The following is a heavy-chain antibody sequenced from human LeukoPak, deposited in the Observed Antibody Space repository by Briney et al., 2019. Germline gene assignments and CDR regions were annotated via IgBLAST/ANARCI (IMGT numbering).Heavy chain of an antibody. CDR2: IGGSGDST. V-gene: IGHV3-23*01. J-gene: IGHJ4*02. CDR3: AKAGAGRYFDWLFNFDY. D-gene: IGHD3-9*01. Sequence: PGGSLRLSCAASGFSFSSYGLSWVRQAPGKGLEWASAIGGSGDSTYYADSVKGRFTISRDNSKNTLYLQMNSLRAEDTAVYYCAKAGAGRYFDWLFNFDYWGQGTLVTVSS. CDR1: GFSFSSYG.